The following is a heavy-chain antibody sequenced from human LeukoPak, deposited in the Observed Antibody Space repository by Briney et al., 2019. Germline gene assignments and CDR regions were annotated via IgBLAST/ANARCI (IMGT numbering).Heavy chain of an antibody. Sequence: GGSLRLSCAASGFTFSSYSMNWVRQAPGKGLEWGSSISSSSSYIYYADSVKGRFTISRNNAKNSLYLQMNSLRAEDTAVYYCARWAAAATHFDYWGQGTLVTVSS. CDR3: ARWAAAATHFDY. CDR2: ISSSSSYI. D-gene: IGHD6-13*01. J-gene: IGHJ4*02. CDR1: GFTFSSYS. V-gene: IGHV3-21*01.